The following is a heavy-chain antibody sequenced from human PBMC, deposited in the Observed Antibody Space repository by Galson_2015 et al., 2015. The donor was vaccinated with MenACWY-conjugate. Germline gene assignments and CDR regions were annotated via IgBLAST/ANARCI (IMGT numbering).Heavy chain of an antibody. J-gene: IGHJ5*02. CDR2: IYPRDSET. Sequence: SGAEVKKPGESLKISCTGSGYDFTTYWIVWVRQMPGKGLEWMGIIYPRDSETTYSPTFQGQVTISADKSISAAYLQWSSLKPSDPAIYYCARRRSSTSGGHWFDPWGQGTLVTVSS. CDR3: ARRRSSTSGGHWFDP. D-gene: IGHD2-2*01. CDR1: GYDFTTYW. V-gene: IGHV5-51*01.